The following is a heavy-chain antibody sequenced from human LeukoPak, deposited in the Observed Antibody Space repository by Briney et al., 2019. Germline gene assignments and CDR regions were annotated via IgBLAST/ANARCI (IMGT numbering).Heavy chain of an antibody. CDR1: GGSISSYY. J-gene: IGHJ5*02. CDR2: IYYSGST. V-gene: IGHV4-39*01. Sequence: SETLSLTCTVSGGSISSYYWSWIRQPPGKGLEWIGSIYYSGSTYYNPSLKSRVTISVDTSKNQFSLKLSSVTAADTAVYYCARPYCSSTSCSMGYWFDPWGQGTLVTVSS. CDR3: ARPYCSSTSCSMGYWFDP. D-gene: IGHD2-2*01.